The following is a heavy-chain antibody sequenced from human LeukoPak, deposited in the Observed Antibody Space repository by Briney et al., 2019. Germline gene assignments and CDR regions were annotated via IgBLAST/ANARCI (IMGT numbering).Heavy chain of an antibody. CDR2: ISGSGAGT. D-gene: IGHD4-17*01. V-gene: IGHV3-23*01. Sequence: GGSLRLPCTASGFPFSSYAMTWVRQAPGKGLEWVSAISGSGAGTYYADSVKGRFTISRDNSKNTLYLHLSSLRAEDTATYYCAKDHYGDSYYYGMDVWGQGTTVTVSS. CDR1: GFPFSSYA. CDR3: AKDHYGDSYYYGMDV. J-gene: IGHJ6*02.